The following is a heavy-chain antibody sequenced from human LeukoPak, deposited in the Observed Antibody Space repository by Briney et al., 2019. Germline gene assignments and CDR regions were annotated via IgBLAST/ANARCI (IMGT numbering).Heavy chain of an antibody. D-gene: IGHD3-10*01. CDR3: ARVEGDGSGSWDAFDI. Sequence: PGGSLRLSCPASGFSFSSHWMSWVRQAPGKGLEWVANIKQDGSEKKYVDSVKGRFTISRDNAKNSLYLQMNSLRAEDTAMYYCARVEGDGSGSWDAFDIWGQGTMVTVSS. CDR1: GFSFSSHW. V-gene: IGHV3-7*01. CDR2: IKQDGSEK. J-gene: IGHJ3*02.